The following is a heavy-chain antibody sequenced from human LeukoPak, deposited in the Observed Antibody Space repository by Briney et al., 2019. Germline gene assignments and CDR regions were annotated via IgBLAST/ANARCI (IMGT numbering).Heavy chain of an antibody. D-gene: IGHD4-17*01. CDR2: ISTSTTYI. CDR1: GFTFSRYT. J-gene: IGHJ5*02. Sequence: GGSLRLSCSASGFTFSRYTMNWVRQAPGKGLEWASSISTSTTYIYYADSVEGRFTISRDSAKSSLYLQMNSLRAEDTAVYYCARSGDYGWFDPWGQGTLVTVSS. CDR3: ARSGDYGWFDP. V-gene: IGHV3-21*01.